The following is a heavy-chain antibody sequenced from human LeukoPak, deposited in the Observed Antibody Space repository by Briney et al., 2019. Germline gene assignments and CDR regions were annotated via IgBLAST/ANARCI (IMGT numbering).Heavy chain of an antibody. V-gene: IGHV3-7*03. D-gene: IGHD6-19*01. CDR3: ARYNSAWKTDDY. J-gene: IGHJ4*02. CDR2: IKQDGSDK. Sequence: GGSLRLSCAASGFTFYSYWMTWVRQAPGKGLEWVADIKQDGSDKYYAGSVKGRFTISRDNAKNSLYLQMNSLRAEDTAVYFCARYNSAWKTDDYWGQGTLVTVSS. CDR1: GFTFYSYW.